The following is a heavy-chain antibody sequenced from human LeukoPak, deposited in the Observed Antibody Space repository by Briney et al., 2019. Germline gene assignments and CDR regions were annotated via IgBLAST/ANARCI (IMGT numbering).Heavy chain of an antibody. CDR3: ARGRYCSGGTYYSGYFDY. J-gene: IGHJ4*02. CDR2: ISCEESKK. Sequence: GGSLRLSCAATGFAFSSYAMHWVRQAPGKGLEWVAVISCEESKKFYADSVKGRLTFSRDNSNNTLHLQMNSLRAEDTAVYYCARGRYCSGGTYYSGYFDYWGQGTLVTVSS. D-gene: IGHD2-15*01. CDR1: GFAFSSYA. V-gene: IGHV3-30*01.